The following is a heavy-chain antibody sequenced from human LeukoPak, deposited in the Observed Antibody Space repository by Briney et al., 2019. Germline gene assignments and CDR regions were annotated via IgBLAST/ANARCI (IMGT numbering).Heavy chain of an antibody. CDR1: GGSISSYY. J-gene: IGHJ5*02. D-gene: IGHD2-2*01. CDR2: IYYSGST. V-gene: IGHV4-59*01. CDR3: ARENRGCSSTSCYNWFDP. Sequence: SETLSLTCTVPGGSISSYYWSWIRQPPGKGLEWIGYIYYSGSTNYNPSLKSRVTISVDTSKNQFSLKLSSVTAADTAVYYCARENRGCSSTSCYNWFDPWGQGTLVTVSS.